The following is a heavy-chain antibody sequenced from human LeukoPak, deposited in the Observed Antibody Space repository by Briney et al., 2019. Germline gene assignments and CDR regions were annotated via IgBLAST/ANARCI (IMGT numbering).Heavy chain of an antibody. V-gene: IGHV4-4*02. J-gene: IGHJ3*02. CDR1: GFTFSTYG. CDR3: ARDRAFDI. Sequence: PGGSLRLSCEASGFTFSTYGMHWVRQAPGKGLEWIGEIYHSGSTNYNPSLKSRVTISVDKSKNQFSLKLSSVTAADTAVYYCARDRAFDIWGQGTMVTVSS. CDR2: IYHSGST.